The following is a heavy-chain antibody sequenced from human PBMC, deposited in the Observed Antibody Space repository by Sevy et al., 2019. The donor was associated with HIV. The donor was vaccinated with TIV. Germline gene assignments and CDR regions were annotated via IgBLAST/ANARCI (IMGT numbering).Heavy chain of an antibody. Sequence: GGSLRLSCAASGFTLSSYAMHWVRQAPGKGLEWVAFISYDGSNEHYADSVKGRFTISRDNSKNTLYLQMNSLRPEDTAFYYCATLGYVDYWGQGTLVTVSS. CDR1: GFTLSSYA. J-gene: IGHJ4*02. CDR3: ATLGYVDY. D-gene: IGHD3-16*01. V-gene: IGHV3-30-3*01. CDR2: ISYDGSNE.